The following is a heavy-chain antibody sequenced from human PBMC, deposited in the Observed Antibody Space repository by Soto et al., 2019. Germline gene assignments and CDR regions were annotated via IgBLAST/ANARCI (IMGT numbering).Heavy chain of an antibody. CDR3: AKDSISYNGIYDAFDV. CDR2: IGGGDDI. D-gene: IGHD3-3*02. Sequence: GGSMRLSSEASGLNFSNYAVAWVRKTTGEGPEWVSTIGGGDDIFYAESVQGRFIISRDDSRSTMYLQMDNLRVEDTAIYFCAKDSISYNGIYDAFDVWGQGTVVTVSS. CDR1: GLNFSNYA. V-gene: IGHV3-23*01. J-gene: IGHJ3*01.